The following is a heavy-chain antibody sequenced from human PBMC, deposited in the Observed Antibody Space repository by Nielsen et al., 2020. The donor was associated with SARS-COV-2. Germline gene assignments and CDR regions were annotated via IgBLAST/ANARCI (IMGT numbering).Heavy chain of an antibody. Sequence: ASVKVSCKVSGGALTLFSMHWVRQAPGKGLEWMGEYDPQDGETTYAQKFQVRVTMTEDTSIDTAYLDLDGLTSDDTAIYFCATDSPIGVVIYALAHWGQGTPVTVSS. CDR3: ATDSPIGVVIYALAH. CDR2: YDPQDGET. D-gene: IGHD3-3*01. V-gene: IGHV1-24*01. J-gene: IGHJ4*02. CDR1: GGALTLFS.